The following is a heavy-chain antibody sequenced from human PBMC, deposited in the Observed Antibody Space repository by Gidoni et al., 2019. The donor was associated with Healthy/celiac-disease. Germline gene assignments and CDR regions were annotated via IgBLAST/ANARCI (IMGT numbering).Heavy chain of an antibody. CDR2: IYYSGST. CDR1: GGSISSYY. D-gene: IGHD3-10*01. Sequence: TLSLTCTVSGGSISSYYWSWIRQPPGKGLEWIGYIYYSGSTNYNPSLKSRVTISVDTSKNQFSLKLSSVTAADTAVYYCAREGYYGSGSYYYYGMDVWGQGTTVTVSS. CDR3: AREGYYGSGSYYYYGMDV. V-gene: IGHV4-59*01. J-gene: IGHJ6*02.